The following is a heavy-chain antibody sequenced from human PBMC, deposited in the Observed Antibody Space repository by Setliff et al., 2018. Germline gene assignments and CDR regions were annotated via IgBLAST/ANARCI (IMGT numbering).Heavy chain of an antibody. CDR1: GASISSGTYY. CDR3: ARTGTYRYFDY. V-gene: IGHV4-39*01. CDR2: IHYRGTT. Sequence: PSETLSLTCTVSGASISSGTYYWAWIRQPPGNGLEWIGRIHYRGTTYSNASLASRLTISVDTAKNQFSLKLTSVTAADTAVYYCARTGTYRYFDYWGQGTRVTVSS. J-gene: IGHJ4*02. D-gene: IGHD1-1*01.